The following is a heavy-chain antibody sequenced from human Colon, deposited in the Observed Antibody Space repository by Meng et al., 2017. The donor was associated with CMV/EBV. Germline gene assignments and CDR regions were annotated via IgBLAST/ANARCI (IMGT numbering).Heavy chain of an antibody. J-gene: IGHJ4*02. D-gene: IGHD3-3*01. CDR2: IYHSGST. Sequence: SETLSLTCTVSGYSISSGYYWGWIRQLPGKGLEWIGSIYHSGSTYYNPSLKSRVTISVDTSKNQFSLKLSSVTAADTAVYYCARDPLRFLEWFPDYFDYWGQGTLVTVSS. CDR3: ARDPLRFLEWFPDYFDY. V-gene: IGHV4-38-2*02. CDR1: GYSISSGYY.